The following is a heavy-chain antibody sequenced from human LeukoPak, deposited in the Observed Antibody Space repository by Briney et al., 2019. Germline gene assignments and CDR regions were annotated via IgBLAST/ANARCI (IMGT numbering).Heavy chain of an antibody. D-gene: IGHD3-9*01. V-gene: IGHV1-3*01. CDR1: GYTFTSYA. J-gene: IGHJ6*02. CDR3: ARDPLSLTGYWGYPLTYYGMDV. CDR2: INAGNGNT. Sequence: ASVKVSCKASGYTFTSYAMHWVRQAPGQRLEWMGWINAGNGNTKYSQKFQGRVTITRDTSASTAYMELSSLRSEGTAVYYCARDPLSLTGYWGYPLTYYGMDVWGQGTTVTVSS.